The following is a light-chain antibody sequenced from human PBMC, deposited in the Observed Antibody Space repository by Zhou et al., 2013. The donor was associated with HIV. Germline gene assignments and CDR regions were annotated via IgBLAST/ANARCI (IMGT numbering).Light chain of an antibody. CDR3: QQYGSSFVLT. Sequence: EIVMTQSPATLSVSPGERATLSCRASQSVSRKLAWYQQKPGQAPRLLIYAASNRATDIPDRFSGSGSGTDFTLTISRLEPEDFAVYYCQQYGSSFVLTFGGGTKVEI. V-gene: IGKV3D-15*01. CDR2: AAS. J-gene: IGKJ4*01. CDR1: QSVSRK.